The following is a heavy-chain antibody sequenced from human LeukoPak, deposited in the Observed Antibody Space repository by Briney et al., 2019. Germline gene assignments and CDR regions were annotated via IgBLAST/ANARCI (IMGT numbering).Heavy chain of an antibody. Sequence: PGGSLRLSCAASGFTFSSYWMSWVRQAPGKGLEWVANIKQDGSEKYYVDSVKGRFTISRDNAKNSLYLQMNSLRAEDTAAYYCARDKIVAVARNYYYYYGMDVWGQGTTVTVSS. J-gene: IGHJ6*02. D-gene: IGHD6-19*01. CDR3: ARDKIVAVARNYYYYYGMDV. V-gene: IGHV3-7*01. CDR2: IKQDGSEK. CDR1: GFTFSSYW.